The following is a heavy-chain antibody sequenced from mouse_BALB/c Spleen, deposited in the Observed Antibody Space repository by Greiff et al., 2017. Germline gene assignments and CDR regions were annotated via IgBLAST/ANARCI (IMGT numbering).Heavy chain of an antibody. V-gene: IGHV1-14*01. CDR1: GYTFTSYV. J-gene: IGHJ3*01. CDR2: INPYNDGT. Sequence: EVKLMESGPELVKPGASVKLSCKASGYTFTSYVMHWVKQKPGQGLEWIGYINPYNDGTKYNEKFKGKATLTSYKSSSTAYMELSSLTSEDSAVYYCARQQYGNLFAYWGQGTLVTVSA. CDR3: ARQQYGNLFAY. D-gene: IGHD2-10*02.